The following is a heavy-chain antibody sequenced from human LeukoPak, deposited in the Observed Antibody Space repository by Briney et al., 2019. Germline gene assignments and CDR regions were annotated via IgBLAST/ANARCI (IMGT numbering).Heavy chain of an antibody. J-gene: IGHJ6*02. V-gene: IGHV3-30-3*01. CDR1: GFTFSSYA. CDR3: ARVGAGGNPEQRYGMDV. D-gene: IGHD4-23*01. Sequence: GSLRLSCAASGFTFSSYAMHWVRQAPGKGLEWVAVISYDGSNKYYADSVKGRFTISRDNAKNSLYLQMNSLRAEDTAVYYCARVGAGGNPEQRYGMDVWGQGTTVTVSS. CDR2: ISYDGSNK.